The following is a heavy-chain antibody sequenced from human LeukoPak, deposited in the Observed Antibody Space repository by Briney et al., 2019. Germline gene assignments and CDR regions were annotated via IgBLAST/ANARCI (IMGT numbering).Heavy chain of an antibody. Sequence: PGGSLRLSCAASGFTFSNAWMSWVRQAPGKGLEWVGRIKSKTDGGTTDYAAPVKGRFTISRDDSKNTLYLQMNSLKTEDTAVYYCTTDSDYYDSSGYYYAGYFDYWGQGTLVTVSS. CDR1: GFTFSNAW. CDR2: IKSKTDGGTT. V-gene: IGHV3-15*01. CDR3: TTDSDYYDSSGYYYAGYFDY. D-gene: IGHD3-22*01. J-gene: IGHJ4*02.